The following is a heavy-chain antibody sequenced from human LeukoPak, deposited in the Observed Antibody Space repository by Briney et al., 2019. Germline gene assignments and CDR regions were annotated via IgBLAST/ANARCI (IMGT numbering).Heavy chain of an antibody. V-gene: IGHV4-59*01. J-gene: IGHJ4*02. CDR3: ASNTGTVFDY. CDR2: VYYTGST. Sequence: SETLSLTCTVSGDFITAYYWSWLRQPPGKGLEWLGYVYYTGSTEYNPSLRSRVTISLEMSKHQFSLNLTSVTAADTAVYYCASNTGTVFDYWGQGALVTVSS. CDR1: GDFITAYY. D-gene: IGHD7-27*01.